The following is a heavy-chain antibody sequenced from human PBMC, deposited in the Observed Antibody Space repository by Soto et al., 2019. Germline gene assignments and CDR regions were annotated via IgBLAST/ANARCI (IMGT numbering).Heavy chain of an antibody. D-gene: IGHD3-22*01. V-gene: IGHV1-69*06. CDR3: ARDYYDSSGYYYGQGDYYGMDV. CDR1: GVTFSSYA. J-gene: IGHJ6*02. Sequence: SVKVSCKASGVTFSSYAISWVRQAPGQGLEWMGGIIPIFGTANYAQKFQGRVTITADKSTSTAYMELSSLRSEDTAVYYCARDYYDSSGYYYGQGDYYGMDVWGQGTTVTVSS. CDR2: IIPIFGTA.